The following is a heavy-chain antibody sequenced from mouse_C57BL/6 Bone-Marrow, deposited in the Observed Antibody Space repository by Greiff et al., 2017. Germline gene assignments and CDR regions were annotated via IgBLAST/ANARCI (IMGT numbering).Heavy chain of an antibody. CDR3: ARQRISVTTEYYFDY. V-gene: IGHV3-8*01. CDR1: GYSITSDY. D-gene: IGHD2-2*01. CDR2: ISYSGST. Sequence: EVKVEESGPGLAKPSQTLSLTCSVTGYSITSDYWNWIRKFPGNKLEYMGYISYSGSTYYNPSLKSRISITRDTSKNQYYLQLNSVTTEDTATYYGARQRISVTTEYYFDYWGQGTTLTVSS. J-gene: IGHJ2*01.